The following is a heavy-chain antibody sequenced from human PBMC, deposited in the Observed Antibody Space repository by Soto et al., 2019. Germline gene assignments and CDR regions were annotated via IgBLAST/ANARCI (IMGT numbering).Heavy chain of an antibody. V-gene: IGHV1-18*01. D-gene: IGHD6-6*01. CDR3: AREVGSSSAGRYYYGMDV. CDR2: ISAYNGNT. J-gene: IGHJ6*02. CDR1: GYTFTSYG. Sequence: GASVKVSCKASGYTFTSYGISWVRQAPGQGLEWMGWISAYNGNTDYAQKLQGRVTMTTDTSTSTAYMELRSLRSDDTAVYYCAREVGSSSAGRYYYGMDVWGQGTTVTVSS.